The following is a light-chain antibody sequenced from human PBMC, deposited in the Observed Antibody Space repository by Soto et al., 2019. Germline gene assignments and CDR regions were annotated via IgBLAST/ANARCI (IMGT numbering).Light chain of an antibody. CDR1: QNIGVF. CDR3: QQSYIAPLT. CDR2: ATS. Sequence: DIQMTQSPSSLSASGGDRVTITCRASQNIGVFLNWYQQRPGKAPKLLIYATSNLQSGVPSRFSGSGSGTDFSLTISSLQPEDFATYYCQQSYIAPLTFGGGT. J-gene: IGKJ4*01. V-gene: IGKV1-39*01.